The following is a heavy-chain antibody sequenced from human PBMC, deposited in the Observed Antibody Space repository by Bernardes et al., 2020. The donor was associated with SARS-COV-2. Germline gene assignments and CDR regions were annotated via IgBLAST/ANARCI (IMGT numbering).Heavy chain of an antibody. CDR1: GGSISNYY. Sequence: SETLSLTCAVSGGSISNYYCSWIRQPPGKGLERIGYIYYSGSTNYNPSPKSRVVISVDTAKNQFSLNLSSVTAADTAVYYCASEGRRGYSYGLFDYWGQGTLVTVSS. CDR2: IYYSGST. V-gene: IGHV4-59*01. D-gene: IGHD5-18*01. J-gene: IGHJ4*02. CDR3: ASEGRRGYSYGLFDY.